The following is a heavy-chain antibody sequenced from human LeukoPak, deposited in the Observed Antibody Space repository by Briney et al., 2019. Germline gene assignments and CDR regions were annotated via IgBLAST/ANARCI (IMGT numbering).Heavy chain of an antibody. CDR3: ARHEVIDQYYYERAGWFDP. Sequence: SETLSLTCTVSGGSISSYYWSWIRQPPGKGLEWIGYIYTRGSTNYNPPLKSRVTISVDTSKNQFSLKLSSVTAADTAVYYCARHEVIDQYYYERAGWFDPWGQGTLVTVSS. J-gene: IGHJ5*02. V-gene: IGHV4-4*09. D-gene: IGHD3-22*01. CDR1: GGSISSYY. CDR2: IYTRGST.